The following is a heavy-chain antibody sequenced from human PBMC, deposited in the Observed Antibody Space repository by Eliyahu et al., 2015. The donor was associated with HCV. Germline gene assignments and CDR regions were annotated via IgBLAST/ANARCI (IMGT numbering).Heavy chain of an antibody. D-gene: IGHD2-2*01. CDR3: ASNSPAVDY. Sequence: QVQLQESGPGLVKPSETLSLTXAVSGYSLSSGYYWGWIRQPPGKGLEWIGSIYHSGNTYYNPSLKSRVTISVDTSKNQFSLKLTSVTAADTAVYYCASNSPAVDYWGQGSLVTVSS. J-gene: IGHJ4*02. CDR2: IYHSGNT. V-gene: IGHV4-38-2*01. CDR1: GYSLSSGYY.